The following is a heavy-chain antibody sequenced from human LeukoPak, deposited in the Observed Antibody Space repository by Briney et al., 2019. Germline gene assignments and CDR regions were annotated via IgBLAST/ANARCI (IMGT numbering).Heavy chain of an antibody. J-gene: IGHJ3*01. V-gene: IGHV5-51*01. Sequence: GESLKISCKGPGYSFTSYWIGWARQMPGKGLEWMGFIYPDDSDTRYSPSFQGQVTISADKSISTAYLQWSSLKASDTAMYYCAKTYYYGSGSPADAFDVWGQGTVVTISS. D-gene: IGHD3-10*01. CDR1: GYSFTSYW. CDR2: IYPDDSDT. CDR3: AKTYYYGSGSPADAFDV.